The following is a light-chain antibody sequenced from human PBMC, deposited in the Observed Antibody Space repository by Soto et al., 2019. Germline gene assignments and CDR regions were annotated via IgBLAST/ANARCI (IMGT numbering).Light chain of an antibody. CDR2: DGN. J-gene: IGLJ1*01. CDR1: TTDVDGYDY. CDR3: TSYTGRVPFCD. V-gene: IGLV2-14*03. Sequence: QSALTQPASVSGSPGQSITISCTGATTDVDGYDYVSWYQQHPGQAPKLMIVDGNNRPSGVSCRCSGSKSVDTAYLTISGLQAEDEGEYYCTSYTGRVPFCDFGSGTKVNVL.